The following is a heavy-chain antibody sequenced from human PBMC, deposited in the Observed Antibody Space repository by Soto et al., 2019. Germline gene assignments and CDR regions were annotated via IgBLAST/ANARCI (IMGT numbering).Heavy chain of an antibody. V-gene: IGHV1-69*01. CDR2: IIPILGTV. CDR1: GGTFSSVA. J-gene: IGHJ5*02. Sequence: QGQLVQSGAEVKKPGSSVKVSCEASGGTFSSVAISWVRQAPGHGLEWMGGIIPILGTVNYAQTVQGRVTITADAATSTAYMELNRLTAEDTAAYYCAERTGAPKNWFDPWGQGTLVTVS. CDR3: AERTGAPKNWFDP.